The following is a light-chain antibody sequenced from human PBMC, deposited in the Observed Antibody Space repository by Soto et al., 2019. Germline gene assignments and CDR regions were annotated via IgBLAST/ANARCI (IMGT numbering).Light chain of an antibody. CDR2: DAS. V-gene: IGKV3-11*01. CDR1: QSISNS. CDR3: RQRYNWPLT. J-gene: IGKJ4*01. Sequence: IVLTQSPATLSLSPGERATLSCKASQSISNSLGWFQQKPGQAPRLLIDDASNRATGIPARFTGSGSGSDFTLTSSSPEAEDFGVYYCRQRYNWPLTFGGGTKVEIK.